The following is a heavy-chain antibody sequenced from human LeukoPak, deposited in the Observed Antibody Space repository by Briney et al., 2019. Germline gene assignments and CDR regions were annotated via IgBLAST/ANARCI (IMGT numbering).Heavy chain of an antibody. J-gene: IGHJ4*02. V-gene: IGHV3-23*01. D-gene: IGHD6-13*01. CDR3: AKGMILIAAAGTFDY. CDR1: GFIFSTYA. CDR2: ISGSDGRT. Sequence: GGSLRLSCAASGFIFSTYAMSWVRQAPGKGLEWVSVISGSDGRTHYADSVKGRFTISRDNSKNTLYLQMNSLRAEDTAVYYCAKGMILIAAAGTFDYWGQGTLVTVSS.